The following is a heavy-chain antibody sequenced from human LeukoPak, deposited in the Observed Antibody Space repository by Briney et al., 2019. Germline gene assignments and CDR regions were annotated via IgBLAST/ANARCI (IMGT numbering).Heavy chain of an antibody. CDR3: ATKSSDYTGSRGAFDI. V-gene: IGHV3-48*01. J-gene: IGHJ3*02. CDR1: GFTFSSYS. Sequence: PGGSLRLSCAASGFTFSSYSMNWVRQVPGKRLEWVSYISSSSSTIYYADSVKGRFIISRDNSKNMLFLQMNNLRAEDTAIYYCATKSSDYTGSRGAFDIWGHGTMVTVSS. D-gene: IGHD1-26*01. CDR2: ISSSSSTI.